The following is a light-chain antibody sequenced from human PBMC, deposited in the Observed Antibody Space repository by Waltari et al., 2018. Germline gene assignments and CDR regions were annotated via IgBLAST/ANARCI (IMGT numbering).Light chain of an antibody. CDR2: GTN. V-gene: IGLV1-40*01. CDR3: QSYDSRLSAYV. J-gene: IGLJ3*02. Sequence: QSVLTQPPSVSGAPGQTVTISCTRGSPNTGARYDVHWYQHLLGTAPKVVVYGTNYRPPALPDRFSRSKSGTSASLTISGLQAEHEADYYCQSYDSRLSAYVFGGGTMFPVL. CDR1: SPNTGARYD.